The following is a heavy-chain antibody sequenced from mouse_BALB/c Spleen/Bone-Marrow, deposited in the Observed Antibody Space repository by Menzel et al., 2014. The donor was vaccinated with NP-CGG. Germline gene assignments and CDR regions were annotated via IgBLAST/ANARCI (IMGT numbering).Heavy chain of an antibody. CDR2: IYPGNSGT. CDR1: GYSFTSYW. V-gene: IGHV1-5*01. Sequence: EVQLQQSGTVLARPGASVKMSCKASGYSFTSYWMYWIKQRPEQGLEWIGAIYPGNSGTSYNQNFKGKAKLTAVTSASTAYMELSSLTNEDAAVYYCTRSISTAVEFDYWGQGTSLTVSS. J-gene: IGHJ2*03. CDR3: TRSISTAVEFDY. D-gene: IGHD1-1*01.